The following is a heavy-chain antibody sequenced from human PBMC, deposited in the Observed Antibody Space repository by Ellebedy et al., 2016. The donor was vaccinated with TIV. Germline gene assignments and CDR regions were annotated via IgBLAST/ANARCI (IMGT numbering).Heavy chain of an antibody. D-gene: IGHD3-3*01. CDR1: GFPFSEYW. CDR3: ARLPRYDFWSGYPTPGDY. J-gene: IGHJ4*02. V-gene: IGHV3-7*03. Sequence: GESLKIPCEVSGFPFSEYWMPWVRQAPGTGLQWVANIRPDGGETYYVASLKGRFTISRDNAKNSLFLQMDNLRADDTGFYYCARLPRYDFWSGYPTPGDYWGLGTLVTVSS. CDR2: IRPDGGET.